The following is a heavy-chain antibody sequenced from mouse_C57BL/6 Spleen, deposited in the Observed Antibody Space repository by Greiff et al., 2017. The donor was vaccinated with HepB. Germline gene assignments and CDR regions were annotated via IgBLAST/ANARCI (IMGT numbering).Heavy chain of an antibody. J-gene: IGHJ3*01. CDR3: ARWSWDGFAY. D-gene: IGHD4-1*01. CDR2: INPNNGGT. CDR1: GYTFTDYY. Sequence: EVQLQQSGPELVKPGASVKISCKASGYTFTDYYMNWVKQSHGKSHEWIGDINPNNGGTSYNQKFKGKATLTVDKSSSTAYMELRSLTSEDSAVYYCARWSWDGFAYWGQGTLVTVSA. V-gene: IGHV1-26*01.